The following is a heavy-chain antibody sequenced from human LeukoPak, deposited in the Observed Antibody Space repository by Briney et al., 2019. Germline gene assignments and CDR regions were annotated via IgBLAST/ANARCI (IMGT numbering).Heavy chain of an antibody. CDR3: ARVAVAGNDY. V-gene: IGHV3-7*01. D-gene: IGHD6-19*01. Sequence: GGSLRLSCAASGFSFSSYWMSWVRQAPGKGLEWAANINQDGSEKYYVDSVRGRFTISRDNAENPLHLQMNSLRAEDTAVYYCARVAVAGNDYWGQGTLVTVSS. CDR2: INQDGSEK. CDR1: GFSFSSYW. J-gene: IGHJ4*02.